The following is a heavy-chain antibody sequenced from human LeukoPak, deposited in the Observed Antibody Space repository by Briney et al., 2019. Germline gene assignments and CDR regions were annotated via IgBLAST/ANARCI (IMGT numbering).Heavy chain of an antibody. CDR3: ARDARGAAAADDPLDI. CDR2: ISGSGGST. D-gene: IGHD6-13*01. CDR1: GFTFSSYA. V-gene: IGHV3-23*01. J-gene: IGHJ3*02. Sequence: GGSLRLSCAASGFTFSSYAMSWVRQAPGKGLEWVSAISGSGGSTYYADSVKGRFTISRDSSKNTLYLQMNSLRAEDTAVYYCARDARGAAAADDPLDIWGQGTTVTVSS.